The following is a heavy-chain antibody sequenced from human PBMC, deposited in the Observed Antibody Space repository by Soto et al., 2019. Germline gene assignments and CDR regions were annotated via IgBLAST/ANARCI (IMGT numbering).Heavy chain of an antibody. CDR2: ISWNSGSI. CDR1: GFNFDDYA. CDR3: AKAYPTGLYSSSCYTPLDY. J-gene: IGHJ4*02. V-gene: IGHV3-9*01. D-gene: IGHD2-2*02. Sequence: EVQLVESGGGLVQPGRSLRLSCAASGFNFDDYAMHWVRQAPGKGPEWVSGISWNSGSIEYADSVKGRFTISRDNAKNSLYLLMNSLRAEDTALYYCAKAYPTGLYSSSCYTPLDYWGQGTLVTVSP.